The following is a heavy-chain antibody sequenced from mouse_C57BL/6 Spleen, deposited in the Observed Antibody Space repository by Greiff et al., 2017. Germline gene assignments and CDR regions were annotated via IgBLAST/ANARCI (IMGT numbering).Heavy chain of an antibody. D-gene: IGHD3-3*01. J-gene: IGHJ2*01. CDR2: INPNNGGT. Sequence: EVQLQQSGPELVKPGASVKISCKASGYTFTDYYMNWVKQSHGKSLEWIGDINPNNGGTSYNQKFKGKATLTVDKSSSTAYMELRSLTSEDSAVYYCARMRAGSDYWGQGTTLTVSS. CDR3: ARMRAGSDY. V-gene: IGHV1-26*01. CDR1: GYTFTDYY.